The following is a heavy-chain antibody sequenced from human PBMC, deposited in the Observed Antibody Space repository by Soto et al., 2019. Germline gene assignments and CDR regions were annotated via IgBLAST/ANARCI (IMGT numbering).Heavy chain of an antibody. CDR1: GFTFSSYG. CDR2: IPVIGERR. Sequence: EVQLLDSGGGLVQPGGSLRLSCAASGFTFSSYGMGWVRQAPGKGLEWVAGIPVIGERRYYADSVKGRFTISRDNAKNTLYLQMNSLSVEDAAVYFCAREGDRYGTGCFDSCGQGTLVTVSS. D-gene: IGHD1-1*01. CDR3: AREGDRYGTGCFDS. J-gene: IGHJ4*02. V-gene: IGHV3-23*01.